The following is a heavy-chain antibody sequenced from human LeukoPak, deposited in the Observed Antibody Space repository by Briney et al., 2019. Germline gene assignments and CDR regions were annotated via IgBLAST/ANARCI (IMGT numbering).Heavy chain of an antibody. CDR1: GFTFSSYS. D-gene: IGHD2-2*01. CDR3: ARDLRCSSTSRYFYFDY. J-gene: IGHJ4*02. V-gene: IGHV3-21*01. CDR2: ISSSSSYI. Sequence: PGGSLRLSCAASGFTFSSYSMNWVRQAPGKGLEWVSSISSSSSYIYYADSVKGRFTISRDNAKNSLYLQMNSLRAEDTAVYYCARDLRCSSTSRYFYFDYWGQGTLVTVSS.